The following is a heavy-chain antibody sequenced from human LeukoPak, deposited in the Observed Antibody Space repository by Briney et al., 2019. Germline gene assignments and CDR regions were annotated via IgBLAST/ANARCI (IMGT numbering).Heavy chain of an antibody. J-gene: IGHJ4*02. CDR2: MYVTVRT. CDR3: ATIKRGSIYGYFDF. Sequence: SETLSLTCSVSGGSISSHYWSWIRQPPGKGLEWIGYMYVTVRTKDTPSLKSRLTLSADTSKNQFSLRLTSVTAADTAVYYCATIKRGSIYGYFDFWGQGILVTVSA. D-gene: IGHD5-18*01. CDR1: GGSISSHY. V-gene: IGHV4-59*11.